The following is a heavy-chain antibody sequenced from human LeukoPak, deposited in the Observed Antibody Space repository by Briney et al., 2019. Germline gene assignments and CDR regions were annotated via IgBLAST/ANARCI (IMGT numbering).Heavy chain of an antibody. D-gene: IGHD3-10*01. CDR1: GASIGSYY. CDR3: ARWATMVRGVSWFDP. V-gene: IGHV4-59*01. J-gene: IGHJ5*02. CDR2: IFYSGTT. Sequence: PSETLSLTCTVSGASIGSYYWSWIRQPPGKGLEWIGFIFYSGTTNYNPSLKGRVTISVDTSKNHFSLKLNSVTAADTAVYYCARWATMVRGVSWFDPWGQGTPVTVSS.